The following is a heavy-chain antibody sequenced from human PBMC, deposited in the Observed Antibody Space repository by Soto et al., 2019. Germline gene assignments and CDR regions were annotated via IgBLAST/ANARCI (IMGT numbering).Heavy chain of an antibody. J-gene: IGHJ4*02. CDR3: ARDPGMSFGVVGDIDY. CDR2: ISYDGSNK. V-gene: IGHV3-30*03. Sequence: GGSLRLSCAASGFTFSSYGMHWVRQAPGKGLEWVAVISYDGSNKYYADSVKGRFTISRDNSKNTLYLQMNSLRAEDTAVYYCARDPGMSFGVVGDIDYWGQGTLVTVS. CDR1: GFTFSSYG. D-gene: IGHD3-3*01.